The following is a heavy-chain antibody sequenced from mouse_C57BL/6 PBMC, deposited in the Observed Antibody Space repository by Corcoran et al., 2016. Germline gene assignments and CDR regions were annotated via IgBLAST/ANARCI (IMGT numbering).Heavy chain of an antibody. Sequence: EVQLQQSGPELVKPGASVKMSCKASGYTFTSYDMHWVKQKHGQGLEWIGYINPYNDGTKYNEKFKGKATLTSDKSSSTAYMELSSLTSEDSAIYYCAADAYCYGYYSAEGYWGQGTSVTVSS. J-gene: IGHJ4*01. CDR1: GYTFTSYD. CDR2: INPYNDGT. CDR3: AADAYCYGYYSAEGY. D-gene: IGHD2-12*01. V-gene: IGHV1S136*01.